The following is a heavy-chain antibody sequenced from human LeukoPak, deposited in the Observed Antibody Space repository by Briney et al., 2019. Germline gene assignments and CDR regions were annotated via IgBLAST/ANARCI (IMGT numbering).Heavy chain of an antibody. J-gene: IGHJ4*02. D-gene: IGHD3-9*01. CDR3: AREILTGYYFPDY. CDR1: GFTFSSYS. CDR2: ISSSSSYI. Sequence: GGSLRLSCAASGFTFSSYSMNWVRQAPGKGLEWVSSISSSSSYIYYADSVKGRFTISRDNAKNSLYLQMNSLRAEDTAVYYCAREILTGYYFPDYWGQGTLVTVSS. V-gene: IGHV3-21*01.